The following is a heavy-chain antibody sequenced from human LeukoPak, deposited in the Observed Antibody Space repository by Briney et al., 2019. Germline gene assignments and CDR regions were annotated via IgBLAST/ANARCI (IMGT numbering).Heavy chain of an antibody. Sequence: PRASVKVSCTTSGGTFSSYGISWVRQAPGQGLEWMGGIIPIFATANYAQKFQGRVTITTDESTSTAYMELSSLRSEDTAVYYCASSTRGVHEYSYGGYFDYWGQGTLVTVSS. CDR3: ASSTRGVHEYSYGGYFDY. CDR2: IIPIFATA. D-gene: IGHD5-18*01. V-gene: IGHV1-69*05. CDR1: GGTFSSYG. J-gene: IGHJ4*02.